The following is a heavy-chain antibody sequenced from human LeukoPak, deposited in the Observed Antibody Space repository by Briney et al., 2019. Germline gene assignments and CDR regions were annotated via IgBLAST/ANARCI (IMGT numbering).Heavy chain of an antibody. CDR3: VRGSVKFDY. V-gene: IGHV4-59*01. CDR1: GGSISSYY. CDR2: IYYSGST. Sequence: SETLSLTCTASGGSISSYYWSWIRQPPGKGLEWVGYIYYSGSTNYNPSLKSRVTISVDTSKNQFSLKLNSVTGADTAVYYCVRGSVKFDYWGQGTLVTVSS. J-gene: IGHJ4*02. D-gene: IGHD6-19*01.